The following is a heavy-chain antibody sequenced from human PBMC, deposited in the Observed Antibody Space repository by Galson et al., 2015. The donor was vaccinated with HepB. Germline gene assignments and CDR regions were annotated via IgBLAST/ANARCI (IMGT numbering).Heavy chain of an antibody. CDR1: GYSFTSYW. D-gene: IGHD3-10*01. V-gene: IGHV5-51*01. CDR3: AGPYYYGSGSYPSLGHYYGMDV. J-gene: IGHJ6*02. CDR2: IYPGDSDT. Sequence: QSGAEVKKPGESLKISCKGSGYSFTSYWIGWVRQMPGKGLEWMGIIYPGDSDTRYSPSFQGQVTISADKSISTAYLQWSSLKASDTAMYYCAGPYYYGSGSYPSLGHYYGMDVWGQGTTVTVSS.